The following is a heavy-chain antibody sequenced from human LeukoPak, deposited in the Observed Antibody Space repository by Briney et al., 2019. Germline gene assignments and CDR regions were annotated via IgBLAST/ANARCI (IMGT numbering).Heavy chain of an antibody. CDR1: GGSISSGGHY. CDR3: ASALYYFYLDV. J-gene: IGHJ6*03. V-gene: IGHV4-31*03. Sequence: KTSETLSLTCTVSGGSISSGGHYWSWIRQHPGKGLEWIGYIHYSGSTNYNPSLKSRVAISLDTSKNLFSLKLSSVTAADTAVYYCASALYYFYLDVWGKGTTVTVSS. CDR2: IHYSGST.